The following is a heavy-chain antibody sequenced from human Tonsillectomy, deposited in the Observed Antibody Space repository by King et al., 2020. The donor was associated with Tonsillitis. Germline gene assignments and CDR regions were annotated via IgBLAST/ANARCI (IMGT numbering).Heavy chain of an antibody. Sequence: VQLVESGAEVQKPGASVKVSCKASGYNFTGYYMHWVRQAPGQGLEWMGWINPSSGVTRYAQKFQDRVTMTRVTPMSTAYMELSRLKSDDTAVYYCANLDFWGQGTLVTVSS. CDR2: INPSSGVT. V-gene: IGHV1-2*02. D-gene: IGHD1-14*01. CDR3: ANLDF. CDR1: GYNFTGYY. J-gene: IGHJ4*02.